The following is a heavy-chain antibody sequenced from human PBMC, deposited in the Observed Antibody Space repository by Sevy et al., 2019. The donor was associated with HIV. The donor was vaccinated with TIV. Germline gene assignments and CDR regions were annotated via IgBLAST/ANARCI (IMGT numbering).Heavy chain of an antibody. Sequence: GGSLRLSCAASGFTFSSYAMSWVRQAPGKGLEWVSAISGSGGSTYYADSVKGRFTISRDNSKNTLYLQMNSLRAEDTAVYYCAKDQRVDHGYYSSSWPFDYWGQGTLVTVSS. CDR1: GFTFSSYA. V-gene: IGHV3-23*01. J-gene: IGHJ4*02. CDR3: AKDQRVDHGYYSSSWPFDY. CDR2: ISGSGGST. D-gene: IGHD6-13*01.